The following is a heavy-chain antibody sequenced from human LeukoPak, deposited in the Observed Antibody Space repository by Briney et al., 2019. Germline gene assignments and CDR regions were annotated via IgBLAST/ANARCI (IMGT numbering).Heavy chain of an antibody. J-gene: IGHJ4*02. CDR2: VNHSGRT. CDR1: GGSFSGYY. V-gene: IGHV4-34*01. D-gene: IGHD6-6*01. CDR3: AGYREGSITSRQTDY. Sequence: SETLSLTCAVYGGSFSGYYWTWVRQPPGKGLEWIGEVNHSGRTNYNPSLESRVTIAIDTSKIQFSLKLNSVTAADTAVYYCAGYREGSITSRQTDYWGQGILVIVSS.